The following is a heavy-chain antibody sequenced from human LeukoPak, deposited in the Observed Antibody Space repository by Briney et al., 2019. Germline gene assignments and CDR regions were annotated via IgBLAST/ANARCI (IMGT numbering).Heavy chain of an antibody. D-gene: IGHD3-16*01. V-gene: IGHV3-21*01. Sequence: GGSLRLSCAASGFTFSTYSMNWVRQAPGKGLEWVSCISTRSTYIYYADSVKGRFTISRDNAKNSLYLQMNSLRAEDTAVYYCARARGRSINDAFDIWGQGTMVTVSS. CDR2: ISTRSTYI. J-gene: IGHJ3*02. CDR1: GFTFSTYS. CDR3: ARARGRSINDAFDI.